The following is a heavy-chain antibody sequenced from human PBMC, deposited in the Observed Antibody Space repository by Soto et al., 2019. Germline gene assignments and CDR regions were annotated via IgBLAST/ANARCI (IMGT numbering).Heavy chain of an antibody. V-gene: IGHV3-23*01. CDR1: GFTFSSYA. Sequence: GGSLRLSCAASGFTFSSYAMSWLRQAPGKGLEWVSAISGSGGSTYYADSVKGRFTISRDNSKNTLYLQMNSLRAEDTAVYYCAARIAVAGTFDYWGQGTLVTVSS. CDR3: AARIAVAGTFDY. CDR2: ISGSGGST. D-gene: IGHD6-19*01. J-gene: IGHJ4*02.